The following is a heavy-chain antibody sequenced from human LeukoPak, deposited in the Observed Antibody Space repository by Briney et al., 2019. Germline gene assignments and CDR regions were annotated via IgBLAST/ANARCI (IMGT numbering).Heavy chain of an antibody. V-gene: IGHV3-53*01. CDR2: IYSGGST. CDR1: GFTVSSNY. J-gene: IGHJ4*02. Sequence: GGSLRLSCAASGFTVSSNYMSWVRQAPGKGLEWVSVIYSGGSTDYADSVKGRFTISRDNAKNSLYLQMNSLRAEDTAVYYCARGSTYYDSSGQVPFDYWGQGTLVTVSS. CDR3: ARGSTYYDSSGQVPFDY. D-gene: IGHD3-22*01.